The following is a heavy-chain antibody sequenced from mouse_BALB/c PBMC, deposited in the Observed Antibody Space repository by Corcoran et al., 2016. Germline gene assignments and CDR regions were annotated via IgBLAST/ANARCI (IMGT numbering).Heavy chain of an antibody. CDR2: INPYYGST. Sequence: EIQLQQTGPELVKPGASVKISCKASGYSFTDYIMLWVKQSHGKSLEWIGNINPYYGSTSYNLKFKGKATLTVDKSSSTAYMQLNSLTSEDSAVYYCARDDYDRGAMDYWGQGTSVTVSS. CDR1: GYSFTDYI. CDR3: ARDDYDRGAMDY. D-gene: IGHD2-4*01. V-gene: IGHV1-39*01. J-gene: IGHJ4*01.